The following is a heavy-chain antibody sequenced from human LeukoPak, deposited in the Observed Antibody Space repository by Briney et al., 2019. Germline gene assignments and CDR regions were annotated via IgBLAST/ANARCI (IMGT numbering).Heavy chain of an antibody. V-gene: IGHV4-39*01. Sequence: SETLSLTCTVSGGSISSSNCYWGWIRQPPGKGMEWIGNIYYGGSTYYNPSLKSRVTISVDKSKNQFSLKMSSVTPADTAVSYCATYYRNGPLFYCGQGTLVTVSS. D-gene: IGHD1-26*01. CDR3: ATYYRNGPLFY. CDR2: IYYGGST. CDR1: GGSISSSNCY. J-gene: IGHJ4*02.